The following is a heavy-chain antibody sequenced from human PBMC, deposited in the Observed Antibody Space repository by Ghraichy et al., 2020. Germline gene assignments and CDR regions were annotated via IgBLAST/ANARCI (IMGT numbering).Heavy chain of an antibody. CDR3: ARGATDTVYYYYYMDV. D-gene: IGHD5-18*01. CDR1: GFTFSSYS. CDR2: ISSSSSYI. V-gene: IGHV3-21*01. Sequence: GGSLRLSCAASGFTFSSYSMNWVRQAPGKGLEWVSSISSSSSYIYYADSVKGRFTISRDNAKNSLYLQMNSLRAEDTAVYYCARGATDTVYYYYYMDVWGKGTTVTVSS. J-gene: IGHJ6*03.